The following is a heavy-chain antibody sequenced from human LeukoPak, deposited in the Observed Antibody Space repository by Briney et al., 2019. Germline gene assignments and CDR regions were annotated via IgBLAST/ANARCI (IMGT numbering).Heavy chain of an antibody. D-gene: IGHD6-19*01. V-gene: IGHV3-13*04. CDR2: IGTSGDT. Sequence: GGSLRLSCAASGFTFSSYRMHWVRQATGKGLEWVSVIGTSGDTYYAGSVKGRFTISRENAKNSLYLQMNSLTAGDTAVYFCSRVGSSGWPNYFDSWGQGTLVTVSS. CDR3: SRVGSSGWPNYFDS. CDR1: GFTFSSYR. J-gene: IGHJ4*02.